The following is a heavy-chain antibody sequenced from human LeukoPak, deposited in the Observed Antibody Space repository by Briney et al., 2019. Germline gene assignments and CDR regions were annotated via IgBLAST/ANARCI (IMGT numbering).Heavy chain of an antibody. CDR2: SIPILGIA. CDR3: AKDRRIAAAGTDAFDI. Sequence: SVKVSCKASGGTFSSYAISWVRQAPGQGLEWMGRSIPILGIANYAQKFQGRVTITADKSTSTAYMELSSLRSEDTAVYYCAKDRRIAAAGTDAFDIWGQGTMVTVSS. CDR1: GGTFSSYA. V-gene: IGHV1-69*04. J-gene: IGHJ3*02. D-gene: IGHD6-13*01.